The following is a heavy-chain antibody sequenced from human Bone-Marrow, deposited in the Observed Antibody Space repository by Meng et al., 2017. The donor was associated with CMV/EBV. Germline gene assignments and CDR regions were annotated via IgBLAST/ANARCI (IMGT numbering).Heavy chain of an antibody. CDR2: IRYDGSNK. Sequence: GESLKISCAASGFTFSSYGMHWVRQAPGKGLEWAAFIRYDGSNKYYADSVKGRFTISRDNSKNTLYLQMNSLRAEDTAVYYCAKAHKSTNTWIQLWLLDYYYGMDVWGQGTTVTVSS. CDR1: GFTFSSYG. D-gene: IGHD5-18*01. V-gene: IGHV3-30*02. J-gene: IGHJ6*02. CDR3: AKAHKSTNTWIQLWLLDYYYGMDV.